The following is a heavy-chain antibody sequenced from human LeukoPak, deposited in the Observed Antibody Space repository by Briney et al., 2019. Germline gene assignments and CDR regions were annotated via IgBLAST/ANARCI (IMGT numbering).Heavy chain of an antibody. J-gene: IGHJ4*02. CDR3: ARRHSLKYYEGTFDY. D-gene: IGHD3-22*01. CDR2: TYYSGST. CDR1: GDSVTSNF. V-gene: IGHV4-59*08. Sequence: SETLSLSCTVSGDSVTSNFRNWIRQPPGKGLEWIGYTYYSGSTNYNPSLKSRVTISVDTSKSQFSLKLSSVTAADTAIYYCARRHSLKYYEGTFDYWGQGILVTVSS.